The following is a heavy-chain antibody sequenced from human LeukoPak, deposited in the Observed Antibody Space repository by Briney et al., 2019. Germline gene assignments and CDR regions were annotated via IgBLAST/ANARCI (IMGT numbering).Heavy chain of an antibody. D-gene: IGHD2-2*01. Sequence: SQTLSLTCTVSGGSISSGDYYWSWICQPPGKGLEWIGYIYYSGSTYYNPSLKSRVTISVDTSKNQFSLKLSSVTAADTAVYYCARNYQLLSPWFDPWGQGTLVTVSS. V-gene: IGHV4-30-4*08. CDR3: ARNYQLLSPWFDP. CDR1: GGSISSGDYY. CDR2: IYYSGST. J-gene: IGHJ5*02.